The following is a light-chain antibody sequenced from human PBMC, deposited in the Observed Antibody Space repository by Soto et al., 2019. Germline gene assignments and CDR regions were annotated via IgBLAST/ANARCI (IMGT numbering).Light chain of an antibody. V-gene: IGKV3-20*01. J-gene: IGKJ2*01. CDR2: GTS. CDR3: QHYGSSPYT. Sequence: EIVLTQSPGTLSLSPGERATLSCRASQSVMRSYLAWYQQKPGQAPRLLMYGTSNRATGVPDRFSGSGSGTDFALIISRLEPEDFAVYFCQHYGSSPYTFGQGTKLEI. CDR1: QSVMRSY.